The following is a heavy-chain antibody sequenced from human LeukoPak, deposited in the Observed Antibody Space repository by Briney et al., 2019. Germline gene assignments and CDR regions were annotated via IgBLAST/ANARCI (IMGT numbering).Heavy chain of an antibody. CDR3: ARGFSERAIFGVVYYYMDV. Sequence: SETLSLTCTVSGGSISSYYWSWIRQPPGKGLEWIGYIYYSGSTNYNPSLKSRVTLSVDTSKNQFSLKLSSATATDTAVYYCARGFSERAIFGVVYYYMDVWGKGTTVTVSS. CDR1: GGSISSYY. CDR2: IYYSGST. J-gene: IGHJ6*03. D-gene: IGHD3-3*01. V-gene: IGHV4-59*01.